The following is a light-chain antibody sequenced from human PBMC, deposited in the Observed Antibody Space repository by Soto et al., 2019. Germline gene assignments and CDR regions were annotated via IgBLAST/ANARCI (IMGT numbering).Light chain of an antibody. CDR1: SGHSNYA. V-gene: IGLV4-69*01. J-gene: IGLJ3*02. CDR3: QTWGTGIQV. CDR2: LNSDGSH. Sequence: QPVLTQSPSASASLGASVRLTCTLSSGHSNYAIAWHRQQPEKGPQYLMKLNSDGSHSKGDGIPDRFSGSSSGAERYLTISSLQSEDEADYYCQTWGTGIQVFGGGTQLTVL.